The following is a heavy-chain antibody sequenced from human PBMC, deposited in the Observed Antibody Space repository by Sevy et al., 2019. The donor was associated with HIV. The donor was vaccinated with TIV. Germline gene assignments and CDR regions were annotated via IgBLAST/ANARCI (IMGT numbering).Heavy chain of an antibody. D-gene: IGHD1-26*01. CDR2: IKSKTDAATR. Sequence: GGSLILSCAASGFTFREAWMSWVRQAPGKGLEWVGRIKSKTDAATRDFAAPVRGRFSISRDDSANTVYLVMNNLKPEDTGVYYCAAGTGSSDFDYWGQGTLVTVSS. J-gene: IGHJ4*02. CDR3: AAGTGSSDFDY. CDR1: GFTFREAW. V-gene: IGHV3-15*01.